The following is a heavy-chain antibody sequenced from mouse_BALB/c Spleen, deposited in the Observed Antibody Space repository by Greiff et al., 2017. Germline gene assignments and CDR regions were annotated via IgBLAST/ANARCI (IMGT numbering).Heavy chain of an antibody. CDR2: IYPGDGDT. CDR3: ARGARNFYAMDY. J-gene: IGHJ4*01. CDR1: GYTFTSYW. Sequence: QVQLKQSGAELARPGASVKLSCKASGYTFTSYWMQWVKQRPGQGLEWIGAIYPGDGDTRYTQKFKGKATLTADKSSSTAYMQLSSLASEDSAVYYCARGARNFYAMDYWGQGTSVTVSS. D-gene: IGHD2-1*01. V-gene: IGHV1-87*01.